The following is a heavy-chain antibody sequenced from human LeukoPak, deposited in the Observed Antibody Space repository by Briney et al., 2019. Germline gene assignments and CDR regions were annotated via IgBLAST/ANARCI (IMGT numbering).Heavy chain of an antibody. CDR2: ISAYNGNT. V-gene: IGHV1-18*01. CDR3: ARDDYYDSSGYYYLNAFDM. Sequence: ASVKVSCKASGYTFTSYGISWVRQAPGQGLEWMGWISAYNGNTNYAQKLQGRVTMTTDTSTSTAYMELRSLRSDDTAVYYCARDDYYDSSGYYYLNAFDMWGQGTMVTVSS. CDR1: GYTFTSYG. J-gene: IGHJ3*02. D-gene: IGHD3-22*01.